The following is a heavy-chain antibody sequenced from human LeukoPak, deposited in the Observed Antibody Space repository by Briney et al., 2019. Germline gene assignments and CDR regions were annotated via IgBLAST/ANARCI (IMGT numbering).Heavy chain of an antibody. D-gene: IGHD6-13*01. J-gene: IGHJ6*03. CDR3: ARVGSSSWYSGYYYYYMDV. V-gene: IGHV1-18*01. CDR2: ISASNGNT. CDR1: GYTFTSYD. Sequence: ASVKVSCKASGYTFTSYDINWVRQAPGQGLEWMGWISASNGNTNYAQKLQGRVTMTTDTSTSTAYMELRSLRSDDTAVYYCARVGSSSWYSGYYYYYMDVWGKGTTVTISS.